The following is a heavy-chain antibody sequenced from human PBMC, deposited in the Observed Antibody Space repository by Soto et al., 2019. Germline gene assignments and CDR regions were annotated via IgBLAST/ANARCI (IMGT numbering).Heavy chain of an antibody. D-gene: IGHD3-9*01. Sequence: PWGSLTLSCAAAGFSCCDYYTSCNSQAPGKGLEWVSYISSSSSYRYYADSVEGRFTISRDNAKNSLYLQMNSLRAEDTAVYYCAREHFDWAELFYYYGMDVWGQGNTVT. CDR1: GFSCCDYY. V-gene: IGHV3-11*06. CDR2: ISSSSSYR. CDR3: AREHFDWAELFYYYGMDV. J-gene: IGHJ6*02.